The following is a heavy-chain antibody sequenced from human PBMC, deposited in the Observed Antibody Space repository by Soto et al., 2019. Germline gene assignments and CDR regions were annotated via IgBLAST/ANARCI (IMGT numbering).Heavy chain of an antibody. J-gene: IGHJ5*02. V-gene: IGHV3-7*03. D-gene: IGHD6-6*01. Sequence: GGSLRLSCAASGFTFSSYWMSWVRQAPGKGLEWVANIKQDGSEKYYVDSVKGRFTISRDNAKNSLYLQMNSLRAEDTAVYYCARVVGYSSSSMQAGKLWFDPWGQGTLVTVSS. CDR3: ARVVGYSSSSMQAGKLWFDP. CDR1: GFTFSSYW. CDR2: IKQDGSEK.